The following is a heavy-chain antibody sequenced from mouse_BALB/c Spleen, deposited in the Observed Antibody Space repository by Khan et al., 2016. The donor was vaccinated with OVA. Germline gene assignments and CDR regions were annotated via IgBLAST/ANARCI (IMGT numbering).Heavy chain of an antibody. V-gene: IGHV1-4*01. J-gene: IGHJ3*01. CDR3: GRVGACHRIDGWFAY. CDR1: GYTFTSYT. D-gene: IGHD2-14*01. Sequence: QVQLKQSGAELARPGASVKMSCKASGYTFTSYTIHWIKLRPGQGLEWIGYINPSNGYTNYNQKFKDKATLTADKSSTTAYMELSSLTSDDSALYNYGRVGACHRIDGWFAYWGQGTLVTVSA. CDR2: INPSNGYT.